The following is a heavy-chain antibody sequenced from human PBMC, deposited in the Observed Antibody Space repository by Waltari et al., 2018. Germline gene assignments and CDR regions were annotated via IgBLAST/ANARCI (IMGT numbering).Heavy chain of an antibody. CDR2: RKHDGSEK. Sequence: EVQLVESGGGLVQPGGSLRLSCAASGFTFSSYWMTWVRQAPGKGLDWVAQRKHDGSEKYYVDSVKGRFTISRDNAKNSLYLQMNSLRAEDTAVFYCARGGAYSGGDYWGQGTLVTVSS. V-gene: IGHV3-7*01. CDR3: ARGGAYSGGDY. J-gene: IGHJ4*02. D-gene: IGHD2-15*01. CDR1: GFTFSSYW.